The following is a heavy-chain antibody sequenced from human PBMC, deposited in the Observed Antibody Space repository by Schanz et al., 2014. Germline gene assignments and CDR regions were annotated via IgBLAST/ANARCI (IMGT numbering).Heavy chain of an antibody. Sequence: QVQLVESGGGVVQPGRSLRLSCAASGFILNNYGMHWVRQAPGKGLEWVAVIWYDGSNKYYADSVKGRFTISRDNSKNTVNLQMNSLRAEDTAVYYWAKEEEEVSADGSVLDDWGQGTLVTVSS. J-gene: IGHJ4*02. CDR3: AKEEEEVSADGSVLDD. CDR1: GFILNNYG. CDR2: IWYDGSNK. D-gene: IGHD6-13*01. V-gene: IGHV3-33*06.